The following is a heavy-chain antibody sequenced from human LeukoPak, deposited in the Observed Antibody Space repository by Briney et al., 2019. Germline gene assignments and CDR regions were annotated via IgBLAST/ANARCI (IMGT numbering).Heavy chain of an antibody. D-gene: IGHD6-19*01. CDR2: IRYDGSNT. J-gene: IGHJ4*02. V-gene: IGHV3-30*02. Sequence: PGGSLRLSCAASGFTFRSYGMHWVRQAPGKGLEWVAFIRYDGSNTYYADSVKGRFTISRDSSKNTLYLQMNSLRAEDTAVYNCAKESGTAVAGNYYFDYWGQGTLVTVSS. CDR1: GFTFRSYG. CDR3: AKESGTAVAGNYYFDY.